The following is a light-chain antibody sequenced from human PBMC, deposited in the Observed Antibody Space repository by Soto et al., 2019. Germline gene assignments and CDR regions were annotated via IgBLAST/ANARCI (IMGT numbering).Light chain of an antibody. CDR1: QSVSSNF. J-gene: IGKJ1*01. CDR3: QQYGRALWT. V-gene: IGKV3-20*01. CDR2: GAS. Sequence: EMVLTQSPGTLSLSPGERATLSCRASQSVSSNFLAWYQQKPGQAPRLLIYGASSRATGIPDRLSGSGSGTDGTLTISRLEPEDCAVYYCQQYGRALWTVGKGNKVEIK.